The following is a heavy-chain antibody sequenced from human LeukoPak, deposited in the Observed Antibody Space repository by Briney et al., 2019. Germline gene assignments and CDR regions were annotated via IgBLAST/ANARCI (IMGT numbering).Heavy chain of an antibody. J-gene: IGHJ5*02. CDR2: IYYSGST. CDR3: ARGDGYIPYNWFDP. CDR1: GGSISSSSYY. D-gene: IGHD5-24*01. V-gene: IGHV4-39*07. Sequence: PSETLSLTCTVSGGSISSSSYYWGWIRQPPGKGLEWIGSIYYSGSTYYNPSLKSRVTISVDTSKNQFSLKLSSVTAADTAVYYCARGDGYIPYNWFDPWGQGTLVTVSS.